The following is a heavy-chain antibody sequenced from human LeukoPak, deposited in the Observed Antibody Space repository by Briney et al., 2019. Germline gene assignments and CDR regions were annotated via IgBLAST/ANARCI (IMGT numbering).Heavy chain of an antibody. CDR3: ALGEWFVVTLLATAEKVFDP. CDR2: INPNSGGT. V-gene: IGHV1-2*02. J-gene: IGHJ5*02. Sequence: ASVKVSCKASGYTFTGYYMHWVRQAPGQGLEWMGWINPNSGGTNYAQKFQGRVTMTRDTSISTVYMELRRLRSDDTAVYYCALGEWFVVTLLATAEKVFDPRGQRTLFSVSS. D-gene: IGHD3-16*01. CDR1: GYTFTGYY.